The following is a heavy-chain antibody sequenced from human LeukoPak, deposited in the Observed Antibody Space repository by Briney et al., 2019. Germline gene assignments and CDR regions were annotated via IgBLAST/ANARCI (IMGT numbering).Heavy chain of an antibody. V-gene: IGHV1-8*01. CDR2: MNPNSGNT. CDR1: GYTFTSYD. D-gene: IGHD5-12*01. CDR3: ARGGYSGYDSPRWVMDV. J-gene: IGHJ6*04. Sequence: ASVKVSCKASGYTFTSYDINWVRQATGQGLEWMGWMNPNSGNTGYAQKFQGRVTMTRNTSISTAYMELSSLRSEDTAVYYCARGGYSGYDSPRWVMDVWGKGTTVTVSS.